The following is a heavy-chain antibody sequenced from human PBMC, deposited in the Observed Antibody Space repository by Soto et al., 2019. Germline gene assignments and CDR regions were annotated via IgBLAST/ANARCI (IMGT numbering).Heavy chain of an antibody. J-gene: IGHJ4*02. Sequence: ELQLVEPRGRLVKPRGSLRLSSAASGFSFSNGWMSWVRQAPGKGLEWVGRIKSKTDGGTTDYAAPVKGRFSISRDDSKNTLYLQMNSLKIEDTAVYYCTTDEWEWGQGTLVTVSS. V-gene: IGHV3-15*05. CDR2: IKSKTDGGTT. CDR1: GFSFSNGW. CDR3: TTDEWE. D-gene: IGHD1-26*01.